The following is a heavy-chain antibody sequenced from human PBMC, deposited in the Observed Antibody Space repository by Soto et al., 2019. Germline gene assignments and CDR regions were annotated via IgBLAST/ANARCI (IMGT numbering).Heavy chain of an antibody. CDR3: ARSPGGYYID. CDR2: INTDGSST. CDR1: GFSFSSYW. V-gene: IGHV3-74*01. Sequence: EVQLVESGGGLVQPGGSLRLSCADSGFSFSSYWMHWVRQGPGKGLVWVSRINTDGSSTNYADSVKGRVTISRDNAKNTLYLHMNSLRAEDTAVYYCARSPGGYYIDWGQGTMVTVSS. D-gene: IGHD3-3*01. J-gene: IGHJ3*01.